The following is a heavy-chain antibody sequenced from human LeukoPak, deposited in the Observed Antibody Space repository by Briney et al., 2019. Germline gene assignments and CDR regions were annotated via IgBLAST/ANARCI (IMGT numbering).Heavy chain of an antibody. Sequence: ASVKVSCKASGYSFTGSYIHWVRQAPGQGLEWMGWINPNSGGTNYAQQFQGRVTMTRDTSISTAYMELSSLKSDDTAVYYCARDGGVSYYPGWGQGTLVTVSS. J-gene: IGHJ4*02. CDR1: GYSFTGSY. D-gene: IGHD1-26*01. CDR2: INPNSGGT. CDR3: ARDGGVSYYPG. V-gene: IGHV1-2*02.